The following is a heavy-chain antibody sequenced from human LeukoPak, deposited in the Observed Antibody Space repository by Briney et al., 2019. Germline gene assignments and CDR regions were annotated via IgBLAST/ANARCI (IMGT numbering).Heavy chain of an antibody. CDR1: GYTFTGYY. CDR2: INPNSGGT. J-gene: IGHJ4*02. CDR3: ATLHSSGYYQHFDY. D-gene: IGHD3-22*01. V-gene: IGHV1-2*06. Sequence: GASVKVSCKASGYTFTGYYMHWVRQAPGQGLEWMGRINPNSGGTNYAQKFQGRVTMTRDTSISTAYMELSRLRSDDAAVYYCATLHSSGYYQHFDYWGQGTLVTVSS.